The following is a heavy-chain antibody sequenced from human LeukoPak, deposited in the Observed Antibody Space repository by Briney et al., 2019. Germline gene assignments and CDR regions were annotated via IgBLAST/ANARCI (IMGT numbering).Heavy chain of an antibody. CDR3: ARSFSTSPHDAFDI. CDR2: ISAYNGNT. Sequence: ASVKVSCKASGYTFTSYGISWVRQAPGQGLEWMGWISAYNGNTNYAQKLQGRVTMTTDTSTSTAYMELRSLRSDDTAVYYCARSFSTSPHDAFDIWGQGTMVTVSS. J-gene: IGHJ3*02. CDR1: GYTFTSYG. V-gene: IGHV1-18*01. D-gene: IGHD2-2*01.